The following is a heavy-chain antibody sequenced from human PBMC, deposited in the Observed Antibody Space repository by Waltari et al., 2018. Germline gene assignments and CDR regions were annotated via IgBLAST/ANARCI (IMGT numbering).Heavy chain of an antibody. J-gene: IGHJ3*02. CDR3: ARETWVSNDAFDI. CDR2: IIPILGTA. D-gene: IGHD6-13*01. V-gene: IGHV1-69*01. CDR1: GGTFSSYA. Sequence: QVQLVQSGAEVKKPGSSVKVSYKASGGTFSSYAISWVRQAPGQGLEWMGGIIPILGTASYAQKCQGRVTITADESTSTAYMELSSLRSEDTAVYYCARETWVSNDAFDIWGQGTMVTVSS.